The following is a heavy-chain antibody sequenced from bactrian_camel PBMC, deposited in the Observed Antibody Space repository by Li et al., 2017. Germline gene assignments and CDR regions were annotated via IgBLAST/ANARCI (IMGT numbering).Heavy chain of an antibody. D-gene: IGHD4*01. CDR2: INWSGDVT. CDR3: ARQSLYSDYDVQY. V-gene: IGHV3S40*01. CDR1: GFTFSDYA. Sequence: VQLVESGGGLVQPGGSLRLSCAASGFTFSDYAMTWVRQAPGKGLEWVSTINWSGDVTNYADSVKGLITISRDNAKNTVNLQMNSLKPEDTAVYYCARQSLYSDYDVQYWGQGTQVTVS. J-gene: IGHJ4*01.